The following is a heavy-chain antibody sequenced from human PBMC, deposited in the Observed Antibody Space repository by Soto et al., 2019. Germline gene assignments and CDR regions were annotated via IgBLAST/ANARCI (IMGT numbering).Heavy chain of an antibody. CDR1: GFTFSTYT. Sequence: GGSLRLSCEAFGFTFSTYTMNWVRQAPGKGLEWVSYISSSGRTISYADPVKGRFSISRDNAKNTVYLEMNNLRVDDTAVYYCARDKTQGAGWFDPWGRGTLVTVSS. V-gene: IGHV3-48*04. CDR3: ARDKTQGAGWFDP. CDR2: ISSSGRTI. J-gene: IGHJ5*02. D-gene: IGHD1-26*01.